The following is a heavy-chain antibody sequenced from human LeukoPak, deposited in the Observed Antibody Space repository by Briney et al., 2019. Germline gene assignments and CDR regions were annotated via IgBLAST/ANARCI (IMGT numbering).Heavy chain of an antibody. D-gene: IGHD3-22*01. Sequence: SETLSLTCTVSGGSISTSNYYWGWIRQPAGKGLEWIGRIHTSGSTNYNPSLKSRVTMSEDTSKNQFSLKLSSVAAADTAVYYCARDRYYYDSTGYYFDYWGQGTLVTVSS. V-gene: IGHV4-61*02. CDR1: GGSISTSNYY. CDR2: IHTSGST. J-gene: IGHJ4*02. CDR3: ARDRYYYDSTGYYFDY.